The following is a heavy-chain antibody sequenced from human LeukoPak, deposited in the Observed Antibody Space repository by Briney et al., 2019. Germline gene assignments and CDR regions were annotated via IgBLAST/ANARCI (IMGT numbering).Heavy chain of an antibody. Sequence: VASVKVSCKASGGTFSSYAISWVRQAPGQGLEWMGWINPNSGGTNYAQKFQGRVTMTRDTSISTAYMELSRLRSDDTAVYYCARRAYCTNGVCYTGGVDYWGQGTLVTVSS. V-gene: IGHV1-2*02. D-gene: IGHD2-8*01. CDR1: GGTFSSYA. J-gene: IGHJ4*02. CDR3: ARRAYCTNGVCYTGGVDY. CDR2: INPNSGGT.